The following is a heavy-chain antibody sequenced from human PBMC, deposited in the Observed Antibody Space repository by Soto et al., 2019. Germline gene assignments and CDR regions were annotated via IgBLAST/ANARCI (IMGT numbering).Heavy chain of an antibody. J-gene: IGHJ4*02. Sequence: QVQLVESGGGVVQPGRSLRLSCAASGFTFSSYGMHWVRQAPGKGLEWVAVISYDGSNKYYADSVKGRFTISRDNSKNTLYLQMNSLRAEDTAVYYCAKPGHSGDPPGGVLAAAGTDWGQGTLVTVSS. CDR1: GFTFSSYG. CDR2: ISYDGSNK. D-gene: IGHD6-13*01. CDR3: AKPGHSGDPPGGVLAAAGTD. V-gene: IGHV3-30*18.